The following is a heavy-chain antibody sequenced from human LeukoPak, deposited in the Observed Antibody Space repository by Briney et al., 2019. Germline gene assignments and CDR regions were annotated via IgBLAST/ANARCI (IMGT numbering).Heavy chain of an antibody. CDR3: ARTAGWMPKPVDY. Sequence: PGGSLRLSCAASGFIFSDFYMTWIRQAPGKGLEWVSYISSSSGRTIYYADSVKGRFTISRDNAKNSLYLQMNNVGAEDTAIYYCARTAGWMPKPVDYWGQGTLVTVSS. J-gene: IGHJ4*02. V-gene: IGHV3-11*01. CDR2: ISSSSGRTI. CDR1: GFIFSDFY. D-gene: IGHD6-19*01.